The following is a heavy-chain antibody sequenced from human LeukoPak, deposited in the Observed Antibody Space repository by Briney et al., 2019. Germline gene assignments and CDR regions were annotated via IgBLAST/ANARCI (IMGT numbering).Heavy chain of an antibody. CDR1: GGTFGSYA. D-gene: IGHD3-22*01. CDR2: IIPIFGTA. Sequence: SVKVSCKASGGTFGSYAISWVRQAPGQGLEWMGGIIPIFGTANYAQKFQGRVTITADESTSTAYMELSSLRSEDTAVYYCAETLDIYYYDSSGYGDYYYGMDVWGQGTTVTVSS. V-gene: IGHV1-69*13. CDR3: AETLDIYYYDSSGYGDYYYGMDV. J-gene: IGHJ6*02.